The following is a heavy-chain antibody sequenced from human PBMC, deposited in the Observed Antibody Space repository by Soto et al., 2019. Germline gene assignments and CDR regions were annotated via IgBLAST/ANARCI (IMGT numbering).Heavy chain of an antibody. CDR3: ARVAEGGIVALGIYYSYYMDV. V-gene: IGHV4-34*01. Sequence: SETLSLTCAVYGGSFSGYYWSWIRQPPGKGLEGIGEINHSGSTNYNPSLKSRITISVDTSKNQFSLKLSSVTAADTAVYYCARVAEGGIVALGIYYSYYMDVWGKGTTVTVSS. D-gene: IGHD6-13*01. CDR1: GGSFSGYY. CDR2: INHSGST. J-gene: IGHJ6*03.